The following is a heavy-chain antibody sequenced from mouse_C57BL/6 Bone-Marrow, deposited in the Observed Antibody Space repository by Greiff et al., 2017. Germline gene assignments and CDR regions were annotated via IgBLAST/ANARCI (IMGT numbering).Heavy chain of an antibody. Sequence: VQLQQSGPELVKPGASVKISCKASGYTFTDYYMNWVKQSHGKSLEWIGDINPNNGGTSYNQKFKGKATLTVDKSSSTAYMELRSLTSEDSAVYYCARYPLYYYGSSYGYDAMDYWGQGTSVTVSS. CDR2: INPNNGGT. V-gene: IGHV1-26*01. CDR1: GYTFTDYY. D-gene: IGHD1-1*01. CDR3: ARYPLYYYGSSYGYDAMDY. J-gene: IGHJ4*01.